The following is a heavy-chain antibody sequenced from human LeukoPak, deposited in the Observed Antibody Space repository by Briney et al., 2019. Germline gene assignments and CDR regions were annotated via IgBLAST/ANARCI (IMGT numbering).Heavy chain of an antibody. J-gene: IGHJ3*02. CDR3: AKGPYYYDGSGYYYNAFDI. Sequence: AGSLGLSCAASGFTFSNYAMSWVRQAPGKGLEWVSTISGSGGSTYYAESVKGRFTISRDNSKSTLYLQMYSLRAEDTAVYYCAKGPYYYDGSGYYYNAFDIWGQGTMVTVSS. V-gene: IGHV3-23*01. CDR1: GFTFSNYA. CDR2: ISGSGGST. D-gene: IGHD3-22*01.